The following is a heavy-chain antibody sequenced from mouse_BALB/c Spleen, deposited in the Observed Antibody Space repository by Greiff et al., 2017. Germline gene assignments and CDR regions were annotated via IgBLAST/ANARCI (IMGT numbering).Heavy chain of an antibody. CDR3: ARHGLPGPYAMDY. D-gene: IGHD3-1*01. CDR1: GFTFSSYG. Sequence: DVKLVESGGDLVKPGGSLKLSCAASGFTFSSYGMSWVRQTPDKRLEWVATISSGGSYTYYPDSVKGRFTISRDNAKNTLYLQMSSLKSEDTAMYYCARHGLPGPYAMDYWGQGTSVTVSS. J-gene: IGHJ4*01. CDR2: ISSGGSYT. V-gene: IGHV5-6*02.